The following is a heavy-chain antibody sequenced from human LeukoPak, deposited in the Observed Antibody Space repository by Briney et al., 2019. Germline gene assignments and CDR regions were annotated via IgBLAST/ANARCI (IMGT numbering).Heavy chain of an antibody. CDR3: AHSEAITFDI. D-gene: IGHD5-24*01. V-gene: IGHV2-5*02. J-gene: IGHJ3*02. CDR1: GVSISSSNSY. CDR2: IYWDDDK. Sequence: TLSLTCTVSGVSISSSNSYWGWIRQPPGKGLEWLALIYWDDDKRYSPSLKSRLTMTKDTSKNQVVLTMTNMDPVDTATYYCAHSEAITFDIWGQGTMVTVSS.